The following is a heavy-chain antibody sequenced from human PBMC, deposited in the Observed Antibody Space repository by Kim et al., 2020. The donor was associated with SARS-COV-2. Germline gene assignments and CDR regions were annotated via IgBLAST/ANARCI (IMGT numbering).Heavy chain of an antibody. D-gene: IGHD6-13*01. CDR1: GYSFTSYW. CDR2: IYPGDSDT. J-gene: IGHJ3*02. CDR3: ARLYEAAEHAFDI. V-gene: IGHV5-51*01. Sequence: GESLQISCKGSGYSFTSYWIGWVRQMPGKGLEWLGIIYPGDSDTRYSPSFQGQVTISADKSISTAYLQWSSLKASDTAMYYCARLYEAAEHAFDIWGQGTMVTVSS.